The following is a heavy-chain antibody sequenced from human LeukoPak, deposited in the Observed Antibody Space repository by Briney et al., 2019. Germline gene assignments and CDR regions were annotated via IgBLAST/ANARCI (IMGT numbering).Heavy chain of an antibody. CDR2: IYYSGST. V-gene: IGHV4-39*01. J-gene: IGHJ4*02. D-gene: IGHD6-19*01. CDR1: GGSISSSSYY. CDR3: ARHGSGWYYFDY. Sequence: PSETLSLTCTVSGGSISSSSYYWVWIRQPPGKGLEWIGSIYYSGSTYYHPSLKSRVTISVDTSKNQFSLKLSSVTAADTAVYYCARHGSGWYYFDYWGQGTLVTVSS.